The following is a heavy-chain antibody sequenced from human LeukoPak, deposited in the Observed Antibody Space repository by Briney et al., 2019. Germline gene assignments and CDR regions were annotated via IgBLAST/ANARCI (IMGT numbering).Heavy chain of an antibody. CDR1: GGSISRNY. D-gene: IGHD3-3*02. CDR3: ARLPPSHLGYFDY. Sequence: SETLSLTCSVSGGSISRNYWNWLRQPAGKGPEWIGYTYDTGSTIYTPSLKSRVTISLDTSRNQVSLKLISVTAADTAVYYCARLPPSHLGYFDYWGQGIPVTVSS. V-gene: IGHV4-59*01. J-gene: IGHJ4*02. CDR2: TYDTGST.